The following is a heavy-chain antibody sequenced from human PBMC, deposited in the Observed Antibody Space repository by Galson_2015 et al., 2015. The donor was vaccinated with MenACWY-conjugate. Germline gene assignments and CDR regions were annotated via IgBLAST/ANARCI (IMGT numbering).Heavy chain of an antibody. Sequence: SLRLSCAASGFTFSTYTMNWVRQAPGKGLEWVSFISSGSNSIYYADSVKGRSTISRDNAKNSLYLQMDSLRDEDTAVYYCARAGGIDYWGQGTLATVSS. V-gene: IGHV3-48*02. CDR2: ISSGSNSI. CDR3: ARAGGIDY. D-gene: IGHD3-16*01. J-gene: IGHJ4*02. CDR1: GFTFSTYT.